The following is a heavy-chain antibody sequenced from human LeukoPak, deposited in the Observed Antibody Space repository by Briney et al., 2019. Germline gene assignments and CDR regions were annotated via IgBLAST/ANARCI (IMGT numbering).Heavy chain of an antibody. CDR1: GGSISSYH. V-gene: IGHV4-4*07. J-gene: IGHJ4*02. D-gene: IGHD5-18*01. CDR3: ARDGLYSYGYSYFDY. Sequence: PSETLSLTCTVSGGSISSYHWSWFRQPAGKGLEWIGRVYTSGSTNYNPSLKSRVTMSVDTSKEQLSLKLSSVTAADTAVYYCARDGLYSYGYSYFDYWGQGTLVTVSS. CDR2: VYTSGST.